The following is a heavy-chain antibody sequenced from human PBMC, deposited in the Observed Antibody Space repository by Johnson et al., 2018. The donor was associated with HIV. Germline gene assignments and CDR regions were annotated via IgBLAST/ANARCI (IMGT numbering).Heavy chain of an antibody. D-gene: IGHD4-17*01. V-gene: IGHV3-30-3*01. CDR2: ISYDGSNK. CDR1: GFTFSSYA. J-gene: IGHJ3*02. Sequence: QVQLVESGGGLVQPGGSLRLSCAASGFTFSSYAMHWVRQAPGKGLEWVAVISYDGSNKYYADSVKGRFTISRDNSKNTLYLQMNSLRAEDTAVYYCARPGGDYSAFDIRGQGTMVTVSS. CDR3: ARPGGDYSAFDI.